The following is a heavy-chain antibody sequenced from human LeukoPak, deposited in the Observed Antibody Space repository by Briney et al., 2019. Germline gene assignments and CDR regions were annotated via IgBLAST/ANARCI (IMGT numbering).Heavy chain of an antibody. J-gene: IGHJ6*02. D-gene: IGHD5-18*01. CDR2: IKQDGSEK. CDR3: ARGSPHTALVTGYYYGMDV. Sequence: PGGSLRLSCAASGFTFSSYWMSWVRQAPGKGLEWVANIKQDGSEKYYVDSVKGRFTISRDNAKNSLYLQMNSLRAEDTAVYYCARGSPHTALVTGYYYGMDVWGQGTTVTVSS. V-gene: IGHV3-7*03. CDR1: GFTFSSYW.